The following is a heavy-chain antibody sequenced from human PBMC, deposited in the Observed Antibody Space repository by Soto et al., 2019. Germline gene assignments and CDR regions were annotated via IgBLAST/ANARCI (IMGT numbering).Heavy chain of an antibody. Sequence: SETLSLTCTVSGGSINSGDYSWTWIRQPPGKGLEWIGYIYHTGTTYYNMSLKSRVTISVDRSKNQFSLKLSSVTAEDTALYYCAKESYNRRTDFDYWGQGTLVTVSS. CDR1: GGSINSGDYS. J-gene: IGHJ4*02. V-gene: IGHV4-30-2*01. CDR3: AKESYNRRTDFDY. CDR2: IYHTGTT. D-gene: IGHD3-10*01.